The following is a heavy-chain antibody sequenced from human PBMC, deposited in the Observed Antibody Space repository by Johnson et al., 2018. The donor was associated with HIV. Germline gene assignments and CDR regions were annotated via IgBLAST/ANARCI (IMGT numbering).Heavy chain of an antibody. D-gene: IGHD3-22*01. CDR1: GFTFDDSA. CDR3: ARCFYDSSGTDSFHI. CDR2: ISWISGSI. Sequence: VQLVESGGGLVQPGRSLRLSCAASGFTFDDSAMHWVRQAPGKGLEWVSGISWISGSIGYADSVRGRFTISTDNSKNTLYVQMTSLGAEDPAVFYCARCFYDSSGTDSFHILGQGPMVTVSS. J-gene: IGHJ3*02. V-gene: IGHV3-9*01.